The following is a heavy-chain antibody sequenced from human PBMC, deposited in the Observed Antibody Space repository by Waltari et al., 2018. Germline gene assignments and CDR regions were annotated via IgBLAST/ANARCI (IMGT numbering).Heavy chain of an antibody. D-gene: IGHD5-18*01. CDR3: ASANTAMSCFDY. Sequence: EVQLVESGGGLVKPGGSLRLSCAASGFTFSRYSMNWFTQAPGKGLEWVSSISSSSSYIYYADSVKGRFTISRDNAKNSLYLQMNSLRAEDTAVYYCASANTAMSCFDYWGQGTLVTVSS. CDR1: GFTFSRYS. J-gene: IGHJ4*02. CDR2: ISSSSSYI. V-gene: IGHV3-21*01.